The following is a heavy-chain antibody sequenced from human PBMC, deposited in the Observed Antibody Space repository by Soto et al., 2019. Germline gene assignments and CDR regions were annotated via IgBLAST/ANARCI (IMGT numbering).Heavy chain of an antibody. CDR2: IYYNGITT. CDR3: ARTRPRGDFDY. CDR1: GGSISSYY. V-gene: IGHV4-59*08. J-gene: IGHJ4*02. Sequence: PSETLSLTCTVSGGSISSYYWSWIRQPPGRALEWIAYIYYNGITTNYNPSLKSRVTISVDTSNNQFSLKMSSVTAADTAVYYCARTRPRGDFDYWGQGTLVTVSS. D-gene: IGHD4-17*01.